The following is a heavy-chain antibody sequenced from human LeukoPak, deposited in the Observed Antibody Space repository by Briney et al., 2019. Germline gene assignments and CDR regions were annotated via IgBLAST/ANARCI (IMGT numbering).Heavy chain of an antibody. CDR1: GGTFSSYA. V-gene: IGHV1-69*10. Sequence: ASVKVSCKASGGTFSSYAISWVRQAPGQGLEWMGGIIPILGTANYAQKFQGRVTITADKSTSTAYMELSSLRSEDTAVYYCASAGNSVPYYYYYMDVWGKGTTVTISS. CDR3: ASAGNSVPYYYYYMDV. CDR2: IIPILGTA. J-gene: IGHJ6*03. D-gene: IGHD4-23*01.